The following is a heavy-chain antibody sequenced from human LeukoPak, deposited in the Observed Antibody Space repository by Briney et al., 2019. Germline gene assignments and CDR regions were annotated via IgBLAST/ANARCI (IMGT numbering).Heavy chain of an antibody. CDR1: GFTFSSYA. CDR3: AKVPYSDYGSGRPPFMDV. CDR2: ITNSGIST. V-gene: IGHV3-23*01. Sequence: GGSLRLSCAASGFTFSSYAMSWVRQAPGKGLEWVSTITNSGISTYYADSVKGRFTISRDNSKNTLFLQMNSLRADDTAVFYYAKVPYSDYGSGRPPFMDVWGQGTTVAVSS. J-gene: IGHJ6*02. D-gene: IGHD3-10*01.